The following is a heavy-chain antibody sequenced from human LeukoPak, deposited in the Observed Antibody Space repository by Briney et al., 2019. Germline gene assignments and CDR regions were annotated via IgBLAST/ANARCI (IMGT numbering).Heavy chain of an antibody. Sequence: GGSLRLSCAASGFTFKNYAMSWVRQAPGKGLEWVAVISYDGSNKYYADSVKGRFTISRDNSKNTLYLQMNSLRAEDTAVYYCAKDLMTTVTTGGFQHWGQGTLVTVSS. D-gene: IGHD4-17*01. V-gene: IGHV3-30*18. CDR2: ISYDGSNK. CDR3: AKDLMTTVTTGGFQH. CDR1: GFTFKNYA. J-gene: IGHJ1*01.